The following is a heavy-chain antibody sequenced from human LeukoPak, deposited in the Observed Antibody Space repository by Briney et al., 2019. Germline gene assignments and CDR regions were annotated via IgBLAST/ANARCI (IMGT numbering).Heavy chain of an antibody. J-gene: IGHJ4*02. CDR2: INSDGSST. CDR1: GFTFSSNW. CDR3: ASPGATSKFDY. V-gene: IGHV3-74*01. D-gene: IGHD1-26*01. Sequence: GGSLRLSCVASGFTFSSNWMHWVRQAPGKGLVWVSRINSDGSSTSYADSVKGRFTISRDNAKNTLYLQRNSLRAEDTAVYFCASPGATSKFDYWGQGTQVTVSS.